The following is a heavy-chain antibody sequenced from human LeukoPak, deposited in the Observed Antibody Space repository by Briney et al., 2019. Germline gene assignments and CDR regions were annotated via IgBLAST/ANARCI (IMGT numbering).Heavy chain of an antibody. CDR2: IYSNGAT. D-gene: IGHD2-15*01. J-gene: IGHJ5*02. CDR3: ARDQGYCSGGSCYMYWFDP. V-gene: IGHV3-69-1*01. Sequence: GGSLRLSCAASGFIVTGDHMIWVRQAPGKGLEWVSIIYSNGATYYADSVKGRFTISRDNAKNSLYLQMNSLRAEDTAVYYCARDQGYCSGGSCYMYWFDPWGQGTLVTVSS. CDR1: GFIVTGDH.